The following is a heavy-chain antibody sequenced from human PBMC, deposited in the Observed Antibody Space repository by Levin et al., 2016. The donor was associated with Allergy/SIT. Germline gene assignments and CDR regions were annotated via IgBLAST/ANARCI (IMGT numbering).Heavy chain of an antibody. CDR3: ARDMANLRGVIMYYFDY. CDR1: GYTFTSYD. J-gene: IGHJ4*02. V-gene: IGHV1-2*02. D-gene: IGHD3-10*01. CDR2: INPNSGGT. Sequence: ASVKVSCKASGYTFTSYDINWVRQATGQGLEWMGWINPNSGGTNYAQKFQGRVTMTRDTSISTAYMELSRLRSDDTAVYYCARDMANLRGVIMYYFDYWGQGTLVTVSS.